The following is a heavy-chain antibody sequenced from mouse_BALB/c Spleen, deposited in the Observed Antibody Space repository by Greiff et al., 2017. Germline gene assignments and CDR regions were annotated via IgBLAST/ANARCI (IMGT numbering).Heavy chain of an antibody. V-gene: IGHV1-87*01. Sequence: VQLQQSGAELARPGASVKLSCKASGYTFTSYWMQWVKQRPGQGLEWIGAIYPGDGDTRYTQKFKGKATLTADKSSSTAYMQLSSLASEDSAVYYCAKGGYSYAMDYWGQGTSVTVSS. CDR1: GYTFTSYW. J-gene: IGHJ4*01. CDR2: IYPGDGDT. CDR3: AKGGYSYAMDY. D-gene: IGHD2-3*01.